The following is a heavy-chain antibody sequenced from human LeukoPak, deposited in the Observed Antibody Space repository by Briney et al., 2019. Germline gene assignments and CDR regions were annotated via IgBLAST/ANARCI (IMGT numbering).Heavy chain of an antibody. CDR2: ISWNSASV. J-gene: IGHJ4*02. D-gene: IGHD6-13*01. CDR3: AKDYGYSSSWYDY. CDR1: GFTFDDYG. Sequence: GGSLRLYWEASGFTFDDYGMNWVRQAPGKGLEWVSTISWNSASVGYVDSVKGRFTISRDNAKKTLYLQMNSLRPEDTALYYCAKDYGYSSSWYDYWGQGTLVTVSS. V-gene: IGHV3-9*01.